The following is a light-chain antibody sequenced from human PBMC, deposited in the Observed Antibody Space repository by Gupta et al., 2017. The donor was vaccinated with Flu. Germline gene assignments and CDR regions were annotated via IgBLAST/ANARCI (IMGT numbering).Light chain of an antibody. CDR2: STD. CDR3: LLYLSGGVSL. V-gene: IGLV8-61*01. J-gene: IGLJ2*01. Sequence: QTVVTQESSLSLSPRGTVTLTCALSSGRVSSSHSAGWYQHAPGPPPRPLIYSTDVRSSGVPDRFSGSIPGHTVALTITGAQAEDESDYYCLLYLSGGVSLFGGGTKVTVL. CDR1: SGRVSSSHS.